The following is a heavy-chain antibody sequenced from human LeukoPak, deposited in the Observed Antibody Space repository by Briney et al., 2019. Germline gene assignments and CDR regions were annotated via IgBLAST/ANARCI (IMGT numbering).Heavy chain of an antibody. D-gene: IGHD3-22*01. V-gene: IGHV3-23*03. CDR2: INSGGTVT. CDR1: GFTFSSYA. CDR3: GKDYDTSAYYISADY. Sequence: GGSLRLSCAASGFTFSSYAMTWVRQAPGKGLEWVSGINSGGTVTNYADSVKGRLTISRDNAKNTLYLQMNSLRAEDTAVYYCGKDYDTSAYYISADYWGQGTLVTVSP. J-gene: IGHJ4*02.